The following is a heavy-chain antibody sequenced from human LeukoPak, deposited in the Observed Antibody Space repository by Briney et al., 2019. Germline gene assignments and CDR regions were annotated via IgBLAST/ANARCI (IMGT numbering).Heavy chain of an antibody. V-gene: IGHV4-59*12. CDR2: IYYSGST. J-gene: IGHJ4*02. CDR3: ASLYYDYVWGSCRYFDY. Sequence: SETLSLTCTVSGGSISSYYWSWIRQPPGKGLEWIGYIYYSGSTNYNPSLKSRVTISVDTSKNQFSLKLSSVTAADTAVYYCASLYYDYVWGSCRYFDYWGQGTLVTVSS. D-gene: IGHD3-16*02. CDR1: GGSISSYY.